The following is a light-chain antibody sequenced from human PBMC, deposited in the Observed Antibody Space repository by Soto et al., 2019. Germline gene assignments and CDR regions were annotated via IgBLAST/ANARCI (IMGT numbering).Light chain of an antibody. CDR2: KAS. CDR3: QQYNSYPT. Sequence: DIQMTQSPSTLSASVGDRVTITCRASQSISSWLAWYQQKPGKAPKLLIYKASSLESGVPSRFSGSGSGTEFTLTISILQPDYFATYYCQQYNSYPTFGQGTKVEIK. J-gene: IGKJ1*01. V-gene: IGKV1-5*03. CDR1: QSISSW.